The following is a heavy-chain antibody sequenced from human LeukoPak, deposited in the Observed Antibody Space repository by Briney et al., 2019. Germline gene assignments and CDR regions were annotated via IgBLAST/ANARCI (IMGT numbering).Heavy chain of an antibody. V-gene: IGHV1-69*04. J-gene: IGHJ5*02. D-gene: IGHD6-13*01. CDR1: GGTFSSYT. Sequence: SVKVSCKASGGTFSSYTISWVRQAPGQGLEWMGRIIPILGIANYAQKFQGRVTITADISTSTAYMELSSLRSEDTALYYCARDGHSSSWYSTWFDPWGQGTLVTVSS. CDR2: IIPILGIA. CDR3: ARDGHSSSWYSTWFDP.